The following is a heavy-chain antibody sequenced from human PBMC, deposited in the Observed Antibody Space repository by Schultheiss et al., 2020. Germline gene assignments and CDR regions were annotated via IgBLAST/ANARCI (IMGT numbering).Heavy chain of an antibody. V-gene: IGHV4-38-2*02. D-gene: IGHD6-19*01. CDR1: GYSISSAYF. Sequence: SETLSLTCTVSGYSISSAYFWGWISQPPGKGLEWVGSIYYSGSPYYNPSLKRRVTISVDTSKNQFSLKLSSVTAADTAVYYCVRTYSSGWNWGYYSYYYMDVCGEGTAVSVS. CDR2: IYYSGSP. J-gene: IGHJ6*03. CDR3: VRTYSSGWNWGYYSYYYMDV.